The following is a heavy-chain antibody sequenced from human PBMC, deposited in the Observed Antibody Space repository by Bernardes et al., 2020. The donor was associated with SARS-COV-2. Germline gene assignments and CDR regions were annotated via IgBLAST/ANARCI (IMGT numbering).Heavy chain of an antibody. Sequence: ASVKVSCKASGYTFTGYYMHWVRQAPGQGLEWMGWINPNSGGTNYAQKFQGRVTMTRDTSTSTAYMDLSRLRSDDTAVYYCARDRYCSGGSCYRWFDPWGQGTLVTVSS. V-gene: IGHV1-2*02. CDR1: GYTFTGYY. CDR2: INPNSGGT. J-gene: IGHJ5*02. CDR3: ARDRYCSGGSCYRWFDP. D-gene: IGHD2-15*01.